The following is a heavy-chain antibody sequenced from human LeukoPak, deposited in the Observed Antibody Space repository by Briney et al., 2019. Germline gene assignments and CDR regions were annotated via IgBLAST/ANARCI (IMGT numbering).Heavy chain of an antibody. Sequence: PGGSLRLSCAASGFTFSNAWMSWVRQAPGKGLEWLSSISTSSSHIYYTDSVKGRFTISRDNAKNSLSLQMNNLTLDDTAVYYCAREGLLVNGGFDIWGQGTMISVSS. J-gene: IGHJ3*02. CDR3: AREGLLVNGGFDI. CDR1: GFTFSNAW. D-gene: IGHD3/OR15-3a*01. CDR2: ISTSSSHI. V-gene: IGHV3-21*01.